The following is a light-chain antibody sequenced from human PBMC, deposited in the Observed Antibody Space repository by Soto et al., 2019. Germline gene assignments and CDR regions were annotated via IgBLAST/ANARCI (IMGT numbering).Light chain of an antibody. CDR2: DAS. CDR1: QSISAW. Sequence: DIQMTQSPSTLSASVGDRVTITCRASQSISAWLAWYQQKPGRAPKLLIYDASNLQSGVPSRFSGSGSGTEFTLTIDSLQPDDFATYSCQQYDTYLRTFGQGTKV. V-gene: IGKV1-5*01. J-gene: IGKJ1*01. CDR3: QQYDTYLRT.